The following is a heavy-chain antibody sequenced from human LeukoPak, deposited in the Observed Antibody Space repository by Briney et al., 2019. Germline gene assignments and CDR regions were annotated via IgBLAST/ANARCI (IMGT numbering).Heavy chain of an antibody. CDR3: AGAEYYGSSIDY. CDR2: IYRSGDT. D-gene: IGHD3-16*01. CDR1: GFIFNKLY. J-gene: IGHJ4*02. V-gene: IGHV3-53*01. Sequence: GGSLRLSCAASGFIFNKLYMNWVRQAPGKGLEWVSIIYRSGDTYYGDSVKGRFTISRDSSKNTLHLQMNSLRVEDTAIYYCAGAEYYGSSIDYWGQGTLVTVSS.